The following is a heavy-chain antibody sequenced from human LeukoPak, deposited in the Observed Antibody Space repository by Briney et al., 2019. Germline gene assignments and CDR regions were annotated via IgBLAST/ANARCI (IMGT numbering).Heavy chain of an antibody. CDR3: ARPNSDRSGYYGMDV. V-gene: IGHV4-30-4*01. D-gene: IGHD3-22*01. J-gene: IGHJ6*02. CDR2: IYYSGST. Sequence: PSETLSPTCTVSGGSISSGDYDWSWIRQPPGKGLEWIGYIYYSGSTYYNPSLKSRVTISVDTSKNQFSLKLSSVTAADTAVYYCARPNSDRSGYYGMDVWGQGTTVTVSS. CDR1: GGSISSGDYD.